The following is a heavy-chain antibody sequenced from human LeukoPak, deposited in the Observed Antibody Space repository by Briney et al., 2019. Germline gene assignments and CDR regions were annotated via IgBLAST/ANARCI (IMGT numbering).Heavy chain of an antibody. CDR2: ISSRGSSI. J-gene: IGHJ4*02. V-gene: IGHV3-48*03. CDR3: ARDSGSYRGFDY. Sequence: PGGSLRLSCAASGFTFSSYGMQWVRQAPGKGLEWISFISSRGSSIYYADSVKGRFTISRDNAKNSLYLQMNSLRAEDTAVYYCARDSGSYRGFDYWGQGTLVTVSS. D-gene: IGHD1-26*01. CDR1: GFTFSSYG.